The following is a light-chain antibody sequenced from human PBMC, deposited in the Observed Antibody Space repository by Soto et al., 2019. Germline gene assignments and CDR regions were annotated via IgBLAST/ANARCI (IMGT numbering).Light chain of an antibody. V-gene: IGKV3-11*01. CDR1: QTVGSY. CDR3: QQRSNWLIT. J-gene: IGKJ5*01. Sequence: EIVLTQSPAALSLSPGESAILSCRASQTVGSYLKWYRQKPGQPPSLLIYDATHRETGVPARFTGSGSATEFTLTISNLEPGDFGVDYCQQRSNWLITFGQGTRLEIK. CDR2: DAT.